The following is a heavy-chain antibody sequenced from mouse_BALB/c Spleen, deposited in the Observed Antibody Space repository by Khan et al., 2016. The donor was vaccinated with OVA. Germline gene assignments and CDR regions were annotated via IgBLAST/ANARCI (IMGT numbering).Heavy chain of an antibody. Sequence: EVQLQESGPGLVKPSQSLSLTCTVTGYSITSDYAWNWIRQFPGNKLEWMGHISYSGNTKYNPSLKSRISVTRDTSKNQIFLQLNSVTAEDTATYYCARVYGGDFDYWGQGTTLTGSS. CDR2: ISYSGNT. V-gene: IGHV3-2*02. CDR3: ARVYGGDFDY. D-gene: IGHD2-10*02. J-gene: IGHJ2*01. CDR1: GYSITSDYA.